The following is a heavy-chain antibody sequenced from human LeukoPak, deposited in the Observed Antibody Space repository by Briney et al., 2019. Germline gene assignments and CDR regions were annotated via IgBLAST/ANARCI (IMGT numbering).Heavy chain of an antibody. D-gene: IGHD2-2*02. J-gene: IGHJ5*02. CDR1: GFTFSSYA. CDR2: ISGTGSST. CDR3: AKASVAIPQYCNS. V-gene: IGHV3-23*01. Sequence: PGGSLRLSCAASGFTFSSYAMSWVRQAPGKGRGWVSTISGTGSSTYYADSAKGRFTISRDNSKDTLFLQLNSLTAADTAMYFCAKASVAIPQYCNSWGQGTLVTVSS.